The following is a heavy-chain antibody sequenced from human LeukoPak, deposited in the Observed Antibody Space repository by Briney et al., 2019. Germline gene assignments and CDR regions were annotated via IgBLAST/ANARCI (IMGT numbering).Heavy chain of an antibody. J-gene: IGHJ4*02. D-gene: IGHD6-25*01. V-gene: IGHV3-9*01. CDR2: ISWNSGSI. Sequence: GGSLRLSCAASGFTFDDYAMHWVRQAPGKGLEWVSGISWNSGSIGYADSVKGRFTISRDNAKNSLYLQMNSLRAEDTALYYCATGPADTLPRPPPPGGYWGQGTLVTVSS. CDR3: ATGPADTLPRPPPPGGY. CDR1: GFTFDDYA.